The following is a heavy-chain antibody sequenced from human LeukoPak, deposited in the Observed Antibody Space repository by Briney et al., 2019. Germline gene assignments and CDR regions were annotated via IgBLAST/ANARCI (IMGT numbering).Heavy chain of an antibody. J-gene: IGHJ4*02. CDR1: GFTFSSYA. CDR2: ISYDGSNK. CDR3: ARDYTLGGFDY. V-gene: IGHV3-30-3*01. Sequence: GGSLRLSCAASGFTFSSYAMHWVRQAPGKGLEWVAVISYDGSNKYYADSVKGRFTTSRDNSKNTLYLQMNSLRAEDTAVYYCARDYTLGGFDYWGQGTLVTVSS. D-gene: IGHD3-16*01.